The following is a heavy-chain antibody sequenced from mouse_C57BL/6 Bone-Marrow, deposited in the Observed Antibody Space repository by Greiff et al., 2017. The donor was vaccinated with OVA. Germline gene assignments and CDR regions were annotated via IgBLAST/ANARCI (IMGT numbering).Heavy chain of an antibody. V-gene: IGHV7-4*01. Sequence: EVKVVESGGGLVQPGASLRLSCAASGFTFTDYYMSWVRQPPGKAPAWLALIRNKANGYTTEYTASVKGRFTISRDNSQYILYLQMNTLRAEDSATYYGVKAVCYYGSSYVYYFDYWGQGTTLTVSS. D-gene: IGHD1-1*01. CDR1: GFTFTDYY. J-gene: IGHJ2*01. CDR3: VKAVCYYGSSYVYYFDY. CDR2: IRNKANGYTT.